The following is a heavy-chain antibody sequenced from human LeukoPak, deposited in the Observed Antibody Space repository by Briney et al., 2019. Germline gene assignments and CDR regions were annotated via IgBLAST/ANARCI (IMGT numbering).Heavy chain of an antibody. CDR2: ISTTGGST. CDR3: AKDWTTVVTPKGYSFDS. D-gene: IGHD4-23*01. V-gene: IGHV3-23*01. Sequence: PGGSLRLSCAASGFSFNNYAMSWVRQTPGKGLECVSAISTTGGSTYYADSVKGRFTISRDNSKNTLSLQMDSLRVEDTAVYYCAKDWTTVVTPKGYSFDSWGQGTLVTVSS. J-gene: IGHJ4*02. CDR1: GFSFNNYA.